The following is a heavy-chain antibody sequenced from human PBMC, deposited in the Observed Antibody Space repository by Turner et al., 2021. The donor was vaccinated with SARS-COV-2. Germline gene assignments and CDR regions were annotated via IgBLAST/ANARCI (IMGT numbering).Heavy chain of an antibody. CDR3: AKQLGLYSNPMYYFDY. CDR1: GFTFSSYG. V-gene: IGHV3-30*18. J-gene: IGHJ4*02. Sequence: QVTPLESGGGVVQRGRSLRHSYAASGFTFSSYGIHWVRQAPGKGLEWVAVISYDGNNKYYADSVKGRFTIARDNSKNTLYLQMNSLRAEDTAVYYCAKQLGLYSNPMYYFDYWGQGTLVTVSS. CDR2: ISYDGNNK. D-gene: IGHD4-4*01.